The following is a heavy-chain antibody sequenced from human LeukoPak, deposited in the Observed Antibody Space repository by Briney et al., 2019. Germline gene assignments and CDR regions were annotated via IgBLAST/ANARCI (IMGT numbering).Heavy chain of an antibody. V-gene: IGHV4-39*01. CDR2: IYYGGST. J-gene: IGHJ4*02. CDR1: GGSISSSNYY. Sequence: PSETLSLTCTVSGGSISSSNYYWGWIRQPPGKGLEWIGSIYYGGSTYYSPSLKSRVTKSVDTSKNQFSLKLTSVTAADTAVYYCARHSRTSDHFDRWGQGTLVTVSS. D-gene: IGHD2-2*01. CDR3: ARHSRTSDHFDR.